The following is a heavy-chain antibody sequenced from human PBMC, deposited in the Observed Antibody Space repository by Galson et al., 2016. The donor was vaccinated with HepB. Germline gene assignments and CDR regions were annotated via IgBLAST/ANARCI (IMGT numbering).Heavy chain of an antibody. Sequence: SLRLSCAASGFTFRNYAMHWVRQAPGKGLEWVAVISYDGNKKYYADSAKGRFTISRDDSKNTLYLQMDNLRAEDTAVYYCARDDDYGDYSLDYGGQGTLVTVSS. J-gene: IGHJ4*02. V-gene: IGHV3-30-3*01. D-gene: IGHD4-17*01. CDR1: GFTFRNYA. CDR2: ISYDGNKK. CDR3: ARDDDYGDYSLDY.